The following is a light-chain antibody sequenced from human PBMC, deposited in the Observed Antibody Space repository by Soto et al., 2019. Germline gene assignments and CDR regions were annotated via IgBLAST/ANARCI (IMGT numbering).Light chain of an antibody. Sequence: EIVLTQSPATLSLSPGERATLSCRASQSVSSYLAWYQQKPGQAPRLLINDASNRATGIPARFSGRGSGTDFTLTISSLEPEDFAVYYCQQRSTWPLTFGQGTKVEI. J-gene: IGKJ2*01. CDR3: QQRSTWPLT. CDR2: DAS. CDR1: QSVSSY. V-gene: IGKV3-11*01.